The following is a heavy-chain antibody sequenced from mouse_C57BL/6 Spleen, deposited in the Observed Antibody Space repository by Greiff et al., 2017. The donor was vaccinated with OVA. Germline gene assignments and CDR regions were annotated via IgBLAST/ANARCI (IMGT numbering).Heavy chain of an antibody. CDR3: ARDSSGYVGYFDV. V-gene: IGHV5-16*01. Sequence: EVKLMESEGGLVQPGSSMKLSCTASGFTFSDYYMAWVRQVPEKGLEWVANINYDGSSTYYLDSLKSRFIISRDNAKNILYLQMSSLKSEDTATYYSARDSSGYVGYFDVWGTGTTVTVSS. J-gene: IGHJ1*03. CDR2: INYDGSST. D-gene: IGHD3-2*02. CDR1: GFTFSDYY.